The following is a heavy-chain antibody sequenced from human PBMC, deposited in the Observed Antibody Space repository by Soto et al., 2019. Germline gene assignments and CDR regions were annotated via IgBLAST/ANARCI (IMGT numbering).Heavy chain of an antibody. J-gene: IGHJ4*02. CDR2: IIPIFGTA. D-gene: IGHD2-21*02. V-gene: IGHV1-69*13. CDR1: GGTFSSYA. CDR3: ARSPPYCGGHCYQLAYFDH. Sequence: SVKVSCKASGGTFSSYAISWVRQAPGQGLEWMGGIIPIFGTANYAQKFQGRVTITADESTGTAYMELSSLRSEDTAVYYCARSPPYCGGHCYQLAYFDHWGQGTLVTVSS.